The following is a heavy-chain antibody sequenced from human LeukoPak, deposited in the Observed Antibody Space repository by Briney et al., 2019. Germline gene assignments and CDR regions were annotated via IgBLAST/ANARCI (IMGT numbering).Heavy chain of an antibody. V-gene: IGHV1-2*02. Sequence: ASVKVSCKASGYTFTGYYMHWVRQAPGQGLEWMGWIIPNSGGTSYAQKLQGRVTMTTDTSTSTAYMELRSLRSDDTAVYYCARAARRVPAVWEDYWGQGTLVTVSS. CDR2: IIPNSGGT. J-gene: IGHJ4*02. D-gene: IGHD2-2*01. CDR3: ARAARRVPAVWEDY. CDR1: GYTFTGYY.